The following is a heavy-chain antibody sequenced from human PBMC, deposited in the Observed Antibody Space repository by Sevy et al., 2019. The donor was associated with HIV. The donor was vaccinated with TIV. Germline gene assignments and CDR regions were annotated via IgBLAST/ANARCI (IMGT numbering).Heavy chain of an antibody. J-gene: IGHJ5*02. Sequence: GGSLRLSCVASGFIFSTYGMHWVRQAPGKGLEWVAVIWYDGSNKDYADSVKGRFIISRDNSKNTMYLEMDSLRAEDTAVYYCARASRNGPDPWGQGALVTVSS. CDR1: GFIFSTYG. CDR3: ARASRNGPDP. D-gene: IGHD2-8*01. CDR2: IWYDGSNK. V-gene: IGHV3-33*01.